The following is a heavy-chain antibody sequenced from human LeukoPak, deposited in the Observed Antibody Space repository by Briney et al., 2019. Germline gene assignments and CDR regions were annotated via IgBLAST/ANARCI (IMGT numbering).Heavy chain of an antibody. V-gene: IGHV3-23*01. CDR2: IRSDGDRT. Sequence: GGSLRLSCAASGFTFSAYAITWVRQGPGKGLEWVSAIRSDGDRTYYANSVRGRFTISRDNSKDTVYLQINGLRVEDTAVYYCARAQSGTRGWYTFDYWGQGTLVTVSS. J-gene: IGHJ4*02. D-gene: IGHD6-19*01. CDR3: ARAQSGTRGWYTFDY. CDR1: GFTFSAYA.